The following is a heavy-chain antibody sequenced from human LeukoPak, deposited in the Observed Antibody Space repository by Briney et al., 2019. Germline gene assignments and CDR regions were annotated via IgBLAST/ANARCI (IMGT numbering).Heavy chain of an antibody. Sequence: SETLSLTCTVSGGSISSYYWSWIRQPPGKGLEWIGYIYYSGSTNYNPSLKSRVTISVDTSKNQFSLKLSSVTAADTAVYYCARDAAVAAANFDYWGQGTLVTVSS. CDR3: ARDAAVAAANFDY. CDR1: GGSISSYY. J-gene: IGHJ4*02. CDR2: IYYSGST. D-gene: IGHD6-19*01. V-gene: IGHV4-59*12.